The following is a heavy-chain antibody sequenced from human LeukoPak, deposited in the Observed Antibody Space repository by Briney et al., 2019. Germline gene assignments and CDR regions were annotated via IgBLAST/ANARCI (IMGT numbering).Heavy chain of an antibody. D-gene: IGHD5-24*01. Sequence: PGGSLRLSCAASGFTFSSYAIHWVRQAPGKGLEWVAVISYDGSNKYYADSVKGRFTISRDNSKNTLYLQMNSLRAEDTAVYYCAREGAKRRDGYNYFDYWGQGTLVTVSS. CDR3: AREGAKRRDGYNYFDY. V-gene: IGHV3-30-3*01. CDR2: ISYDGSNK. CDR1: GFTFSSYA. J-gene: IGHJ4*02.